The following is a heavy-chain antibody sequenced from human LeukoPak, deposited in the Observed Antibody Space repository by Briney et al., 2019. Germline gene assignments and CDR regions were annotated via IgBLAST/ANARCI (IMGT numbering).Heavy chain of an antibody. CDR3: VSARSTAVPGY. CDR2: MRSKPNNYAT. J-gene: IGHJ4*02. Sequence: RAGGSLRLSCAASGFTFSGSAMHWVRQASGRGLEWVGRMRSKPNNYATAYAASVEGRFTISGDESQNTAFLQMTRLRTEDTAVYYCVSARSTAVPGYWGQGTLVTVSS. V-gene: IGHV3-73*01. D-gene: IGHD1-1*01. CDR1: GFTFSGSA.